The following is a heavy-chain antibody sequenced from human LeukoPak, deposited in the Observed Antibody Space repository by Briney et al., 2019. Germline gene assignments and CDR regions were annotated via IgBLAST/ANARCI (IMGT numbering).Heavy chain of an antibody. J-gene: IGHJ4*02. D-gene: IGHD6-13*01. V-gene: IGHV4-39*01. CDR2: IYYSGST. CDR1: GGSISSSSYY. Sequence: SETLSLTCTVSGGSISSSSYYWGWIRQPPGKGLEWIGSIYYSGSTYYNPSLKSRVTISVDTSKNQFSLKLSSVTAADTAVYYCPKALSSALYSSSWYPFDYWGQGTLVTVSS. CDR3: PKALSSALYSSSWYPFDY.